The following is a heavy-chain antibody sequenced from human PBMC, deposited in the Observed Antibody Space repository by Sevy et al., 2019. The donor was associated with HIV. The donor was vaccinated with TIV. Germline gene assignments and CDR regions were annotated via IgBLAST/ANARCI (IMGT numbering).Heavy chain of an antibody. CDR1: GFTFSSYA. V-gene: IGHV3-30-3*01. D-gene: IGHD5-18*01. CDR2: ISYDGSNK. CDR3: ARVWMATALWEGFDY. J-gene: IGHJ4*02. Sequence: GGSLRLSCAASGFTFSSYAMHWVRQAPGKGLEWVAVISYDGSNKYYADSVKGRFTISRDNSKNTLYLQMNSLRAEDTAVYYCARVWMATALWEGFDYWGQGTLVTVSS.